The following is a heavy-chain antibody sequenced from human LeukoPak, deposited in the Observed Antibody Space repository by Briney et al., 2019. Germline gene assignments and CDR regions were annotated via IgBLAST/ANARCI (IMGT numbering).Heavy chain of an antibody. V-gene: IGHV4-39*01. CDR1: GGSISSYY. D-gene: IGHD3-16*01. Sequence: SETLSLTCTVSGGSISSYYWGWIRQPAGKGLEWIGSIYYSGSTYYNPSLKSRVTISVDTSKNQFSLKLSSVTAADTAVYYCARQSVGGGYFDYWGQGTLVTVSS. CDR3: ARQSVGGGYFDY. J-gene: IGHJ4*02. CDR2: IYYSGST.